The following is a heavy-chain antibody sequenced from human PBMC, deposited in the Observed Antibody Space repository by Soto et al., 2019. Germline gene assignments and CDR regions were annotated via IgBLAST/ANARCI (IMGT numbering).Heavy chain of an antibody. Sequence: GSLRVSCAASGFTFDTYWMNWVRQAPGKGPEWLSGINSDGTISSYADSVKGRFTISRDNARNTLSLQMNSLRADDTAVYYCARLSVYHSPFFSYAMHSWGQGTSVTLSS. J-gene: IGHJ6*02. CDR3: ARLSVYHSPFFSYAMHS. CDR2: INSDGTIS. V-gene: IGHV3-74*01. CDR1: GFTFDTYW. D-gene: IGHD2-2*01.